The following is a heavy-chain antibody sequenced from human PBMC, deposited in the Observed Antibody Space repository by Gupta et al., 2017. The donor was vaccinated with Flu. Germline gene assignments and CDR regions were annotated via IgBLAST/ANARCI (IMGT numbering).Heavy chain of an antibody. CDR2: INNNSGGT. CDR1: GYTFTGYY. CDR3: ARAGGQKLAHFDY. V-gene: IGHV1-2*02. D-gene: IGHD6-13*01. Sequence: QVQLVQSGAEVKKPGASVKVSCKASGYTFTGYYMHWVRQAPVQGLEGMGWINNNSGGTNEAQKLHGSVTMTRETARRTAYMELRRLGSEDTDVYYFARAGGQKLAHFDYGGQGTMVTVSS. J-gene: IGHJ4*02.